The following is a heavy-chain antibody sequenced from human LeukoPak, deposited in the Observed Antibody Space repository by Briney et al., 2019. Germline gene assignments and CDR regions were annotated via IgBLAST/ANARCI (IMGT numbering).Heavy chain of an antibody. CDR3: ARHNYPYDSGGYYYAY. Sequence: KAGGSLGLSCAASGFTFSSYSMNWVRQAPGKGLEWVSSISSSSSYIYYADSVKGRFTISRDNAKNSLYLQMNSLRAEDTAVYYCARHNYPYDSGGYYYAYWGQGTLVTVSS. J-gene: IGHJ4*02. CDR1: GFTFSSYS. CDR2: ISSSSSYI. D-gene: IGHD3-22*01. V-gene: IGHV3-21*01.